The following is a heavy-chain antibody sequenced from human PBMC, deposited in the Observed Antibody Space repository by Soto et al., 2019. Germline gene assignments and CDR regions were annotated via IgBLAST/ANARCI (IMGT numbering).Heavy chain of an antibody. J-gene: IGHJ5*02. Sequence: SVKVSCKXSGGTFSSYAISWVRQAPGQGLEWMGGIIPIFGTANYAQKFQGRVTITADESTSTAYMELSSLRSEDTAVYYCARAHHTTMAYYNWFDPWGQGTLVTVSS. CDR3: ARAHHTTMAYYNWFDP. V-gene: IGHV1-69*13. D-gene: IGHD5-18*01. CDR1: GGTFSSYA. CDR2: IIPIFGTA.